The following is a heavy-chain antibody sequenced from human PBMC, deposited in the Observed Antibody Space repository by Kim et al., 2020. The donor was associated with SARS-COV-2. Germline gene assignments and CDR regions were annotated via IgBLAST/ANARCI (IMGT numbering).Heavy chain of an antibody. D-gene: IGHD6-19*01. CDR2: IYYSGRN. V-gene: IGHV4-39*07. J-gene: IGHJ6*02. Sequence: SETLSLTCTVSGGSISSSTYYWGWIRQPPGKGLEWIGSIYYSGRNYYNPSIKSRVITSVDTSKNQFSLKLSSVTAADTAVYYCARDHKGSGWTERLGYYYGMDDWGQGTTVTVSS. CDR3: ARDHKGSGWTERLGYYYGMDD. CDR1: GGSISSSTYY.